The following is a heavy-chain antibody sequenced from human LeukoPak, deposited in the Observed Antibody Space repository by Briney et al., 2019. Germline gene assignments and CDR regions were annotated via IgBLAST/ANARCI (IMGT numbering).Heavy chain of an antibody. CDR2: ISSSSSYI. CDR3: ATSFGVVPHWLDY. Sequence: PGGSLRLSCAASGFTFSSYGMHWVRQAPGKGLEWVSSISSSSSYIYYADSVKGRLTISRDNAKNSLYLQMNSLSAEDTAVYYCATSFGVVPHWLDYWGQGTLVTVSS. J-gene: IGHJ4*02. CDR1: GFTFSSYG. D-gene: IGHD3-3*01. V-gene: IGHV3-21*01.